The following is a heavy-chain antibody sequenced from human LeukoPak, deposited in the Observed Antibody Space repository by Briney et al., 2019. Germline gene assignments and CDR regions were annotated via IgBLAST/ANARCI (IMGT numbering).Heavy chain of an antibody. D-gene: IGHD4-17*01. Sequence: GGSLRLSCAASGFTFSSYDMHWVRQATGKGLEWVSAIGTAGDTYYPGSVKGRFTISRENAKNSLYLQMNSLRAGDTAVYYCARGASGDYDYYGMGVWGQGTTVTVSS. CDR2: IGTAGDT. V-gene: IGHV3-13*01. CDR3: ARGASGDYDYYGMGV. J-gene: IGHJ6*02. CDR1: GFTFSSYD.